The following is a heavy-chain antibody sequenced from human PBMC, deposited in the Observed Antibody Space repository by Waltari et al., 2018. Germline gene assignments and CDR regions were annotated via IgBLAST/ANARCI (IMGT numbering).Heavy chain of an antibody. Sequence: EVQLVDSGGDLVQPGGSLRLSCAASGFTFSSYWMTWVRQAPGKGLEWVATIKQDGREKDYVDSGKGRFTISRDNAKNSLYLQMNSLRAEETAVYYCARDITQPSRNDKVGRYYYYMDVWGKGTTVTVSS. CDR3: ARDITQPSRNDKVGRYYYYMDV. D-gene: IGHD1-1*01. CDR1: GFTFSSYW. CDR2: IKQDGREK. J-gene: IGHJ6*03. V-gene: IGHV3-7*01.